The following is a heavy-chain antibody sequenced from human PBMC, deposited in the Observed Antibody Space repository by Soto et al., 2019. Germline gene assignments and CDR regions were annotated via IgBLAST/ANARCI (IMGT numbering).Heavy chain of an antibody. Sequence: GGSLRLSCAASGFTFSGYWMSWVRQAPGKGLEWVANIKQDGSEKYYVDSVKGRFTISRDNAKNSLYLQMNSLRAEDTAVYYCARDCELVPAAIGPPYYYYGMDVWGQGTTVNVSS. CDR3: ARDCELVPAAIGPPYYYYGMDV. CDR2: IKQDGSEK. V-gene: IGHV3-7*05. CDR1: GFTFSGYW. J-gene: IGHJ6*02. D-gene: IGHD2-2*01.